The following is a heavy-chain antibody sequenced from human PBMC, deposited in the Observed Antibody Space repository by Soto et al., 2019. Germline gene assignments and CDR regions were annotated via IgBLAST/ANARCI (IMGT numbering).Heavy chain of an antibody. CDR3: AREGPLRFLEWSTMDV. J-gene: IGHJ6*02. V-gene: IGHV3-21*01. CDR2: ISSSSSYI. Sequence: PGGSLRLSCAASGFTFSSYSMNWVRQAPGKGLEWVSSISSSSSYIYYADSVKGRFTISRDNAKNSLYLQMNSLRAEDTAVYYCAREGPLRFLEWSTMDVWGQGTTVTVSS. D-gene: IGHD3-3*01. CDR1: GFTFSSYS.